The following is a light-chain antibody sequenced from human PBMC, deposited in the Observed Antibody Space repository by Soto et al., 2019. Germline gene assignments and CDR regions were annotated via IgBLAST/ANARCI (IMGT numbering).Light chain of an antibody. Sequence: IQMTQSPSSLSASVGDRVTITCRASRGIRDDLGWYQQKAGKVPKRLIYSASSLRRGVRSRFSGSGSETEFTLSVIGLQPEDFDNCYRLQHSDYPFTFGPGTRVE. CDR2: SAS. J-gene: IGKJ2*01. CDR3: LQHSDYPFT. CDR1: RGIRDD. V-gene: IGKV1-17*01.